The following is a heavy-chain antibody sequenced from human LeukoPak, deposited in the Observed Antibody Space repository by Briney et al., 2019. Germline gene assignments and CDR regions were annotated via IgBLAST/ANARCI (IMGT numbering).Heavy chain of an antibody. V-gene: IGHV3-74*01. CDR1: GFTFNNYW. CDR3: TRYLRGGFDS. J-gene: IGHJ4*02. CDR2: INSDGTTT. D-gene: IGHD2-15*01. Sequence: GSPRLSCVGSGFTFNNYWMLWVRQAPGKGLVWVSRINSDGTTTNYVNSVKGRFTFSRDNAKNTLYLQMNSLRAEDTAVYYCTRYLRGGFDSWGQGTLVTVSS.